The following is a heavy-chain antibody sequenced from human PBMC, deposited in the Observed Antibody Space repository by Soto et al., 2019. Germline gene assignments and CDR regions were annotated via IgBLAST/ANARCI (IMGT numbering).Heavy chain of an antibody. CDR1: GGSISSYY. Sequence: QVQLQESGPGLVKPSETLSLTCTVSGGSISSYYWSWIRQPPGKGLEWIGYIYYSGSTNYNPSLKSRDTISVDTSKNQCSLKLSSVTAADTAVYYCARHYYGSGSYRFDYWGQGTLVTVSS. D-gene: IGHD3-10*01. CDR3: ARHYYGSGSYRFDY. CDR2: IYYSGST. V-gene: IGHV4-59*08. J-gene: IGHJ4*02.